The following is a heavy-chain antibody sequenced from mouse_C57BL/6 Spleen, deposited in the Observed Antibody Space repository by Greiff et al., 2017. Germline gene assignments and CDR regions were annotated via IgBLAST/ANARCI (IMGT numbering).Heavy chain of an antibody. CDR2: IRSKSSNYAT. CDR3: VRDWDWHYAMDY. Sequence: EAGGGLVQPKGSLKLSCAASGFTFNTYAMHWVRQAPGKGLEWVARIRSKSSNYATYYADSVKDRFTISRDDSQSMLYLQMDNLKTEYTAMDYCVRDWDWHYAMDYWGQGTSVTVSS. D-gene: IGHD4-1*01. CDR1: GFTFNTYA. J-gene: IGHJ4*01. V-gene: IGHV10-3*01.